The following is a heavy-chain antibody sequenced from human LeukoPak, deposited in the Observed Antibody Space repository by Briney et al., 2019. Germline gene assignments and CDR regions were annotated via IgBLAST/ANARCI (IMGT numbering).Heavy chain of an antibody. Sequence: GSLRLSCAASGFIFSSYEMKWVRQPPGKGLEWVGEISHSGTTNYKPSLKRRVSISVDTSKKQFSLRLNSVTAADTAVYYCASLREYRSSPFDYWGQGPLVTVSS. D-gene: IGHD6-6*01. CDR3: ASLREYRSSPFDY. V-gene: IGHV4-34*01. J-gene: IGHJ4*02. CDR2: ISHSGTT. CDR1: GFIFSSYE.